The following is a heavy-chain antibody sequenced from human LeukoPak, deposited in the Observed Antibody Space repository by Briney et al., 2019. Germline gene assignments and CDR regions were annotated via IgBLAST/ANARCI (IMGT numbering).Heavy chain of an antibody. J-gene: IGHJ4*02. Sequence: GESLKISCKTSGYNFTTFWIGWVRQMPGKGLEWMGVIYPGDSHTRYSPSFQGQGTISADKSISTAYLQWNSLKASDAAIYYCTRSPDIDILTGYSRYYFDYWGQGTLVTVSS. CDR2: IYPGDSHT. CDR1: GYNFTTFW. V-gene: IGHV5-51*01. CDR3: TRSPDIDILTGYSRYYFDY. D-gene: IGHD3-9*01.